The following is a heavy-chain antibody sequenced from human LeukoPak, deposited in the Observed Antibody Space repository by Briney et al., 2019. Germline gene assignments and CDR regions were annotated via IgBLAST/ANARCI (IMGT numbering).Heavy chain of an antibody. D-gene: IGHD3-22*01. CDR3: AKDYRYCDSSGYPDY. CDR2: ISWNSGSI. V-gene: IGHV3-9*01. CDR1: GFTFDDYA. Sequence: GGSLRLSCAASGFTFDDYAMHWVRQAPGKGLEWVSGISWNSGSIGYADSVKGRFTISRDNAKNSLYLQMNSLRAEDTALYYCAKDYRYCDSSGYPDYWGQGTLVTVSS. J-gene: IGHJ4*02.